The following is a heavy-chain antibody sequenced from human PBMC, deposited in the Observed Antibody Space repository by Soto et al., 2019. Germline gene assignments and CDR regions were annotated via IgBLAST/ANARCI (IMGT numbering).Heavy chain of an antibody. J-gene: IGHJ6*03. CDR2: ISGSGGST. Sequence: GGSLGLSCAASGFTFSSYAMSWVRQAPGKGLEWVSAISGSGGSTYYADSVKGRFTISRDNSKNTLYLQMNSLRAEDTAVYYCAKGPNDYGDYLISNYYYYMDVWGKGTTVTVSS. D-gene: IGHD4-17*01. V-gene: IGHV3-23*01. CDR1: GFTFSSYA. CDR3: AKGPNDYGDYLISNYYYYMDV.